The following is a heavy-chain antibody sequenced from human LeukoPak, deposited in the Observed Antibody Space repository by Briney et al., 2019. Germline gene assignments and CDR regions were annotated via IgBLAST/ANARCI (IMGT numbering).Heavy chain of an antibody. CDR2: IFSSGGEI. V-gene: IGHV3-23*01. D-gene: IGHD2-8*02. CDR1: GFTFSTFA. J-gene: IGHJ4*02. CDR3: ATYRQVLLPFES. Sequence: GGSLRLSCAASGFTFSTFAMIWVRQPPGKGLEWVSSIFSSGGEIHYADSVKGRFTIFRDNSKSTLTLQMNSLRAEDTAIYYCATYRQVLLPFESWGQGTLVTVSS.